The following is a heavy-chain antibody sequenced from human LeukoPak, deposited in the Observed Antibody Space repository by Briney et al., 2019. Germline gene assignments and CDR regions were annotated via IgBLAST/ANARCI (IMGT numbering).Heavy chain of an antibody. V-gene: IGHV1-18*01. CDR2: ISAYNGNT. Sequence: ASVKVSCKASGYTFTSYGVSWVRQAPGQGLEWMGWISAYNGNTNYAQKLQGRVTMTTDTSTSTAYMELRSLRSDDTAVYYCARDRSVEDIVATILAWGRNYYHYMDVWGKGTTVTVSS. D-gene: IGHD5-12*01. CDR3: ARDRSVEDIVATILAWGRNYYHYMDV. CDR1: GYTFTSYG. J-gene: IGHJ6*03.